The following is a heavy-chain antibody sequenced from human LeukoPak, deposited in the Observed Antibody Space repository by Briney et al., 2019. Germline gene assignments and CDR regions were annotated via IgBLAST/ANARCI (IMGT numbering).Heavy chain of an antibody. CDR2: ISYDGSNK. Sequence: GGSLRLSCAASGFTFSSYEMNWVRQAPGKGLEWVAVISYDGSNKYYADSVKGRFTISRDNSKNTLYLQMNSLRAEDTAVYYCARDSLSSPYGDRGDFDYWGQGTLVTVSS. CDR3: ARDSLSSPYGDRGDFDY. D-gene: IGHD4-17*01. CDR1: GFTFSSYE. J-gene: IGHJ4*02. V-gene: IGHV3-30*04.